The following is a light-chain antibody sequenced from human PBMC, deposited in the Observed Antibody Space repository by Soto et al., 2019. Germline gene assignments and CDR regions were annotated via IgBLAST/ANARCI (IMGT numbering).Light chain of an antibody. J-gene: IGLJ1*01. CDR3: LIYYAGSRI. CDR2: KTT. V-gene: IGLV7-43*01. CDR1: TGALNGGHY. Sequence: QAVVTQEPSLTVSPGGTVTLTCVSSTGALNGGHYPSWIQQKPGQAPRPLIYKTTNKYSWTPARFSCSLFGGKPSLTLSAVQPEDEADYYCLIYYAGSRIFGTGTKVTVL.